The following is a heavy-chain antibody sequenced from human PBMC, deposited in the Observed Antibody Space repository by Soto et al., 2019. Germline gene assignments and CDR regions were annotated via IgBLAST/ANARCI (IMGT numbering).Heavy chain of an antibody. D-gene: IGHD3-3*01. CDR3: ARAATTFGVVTKIDF. J-gene: IGHJ4*02. V-gene: IGHV1-18*04. Sequence: QVNLVQSGPEVKKPGASVRVSCRASGYSFTDYGVSWVRQAHGQGLVWMGWISAYSGNTHYAQNFQDRVTMTTDASTTTAYMELRSLTSDDTAVYYCARAATTFGVVTKIDFWDQGALVTVSS. CDR1: GYSFTDYG. CDR2: ISAYSGNT.